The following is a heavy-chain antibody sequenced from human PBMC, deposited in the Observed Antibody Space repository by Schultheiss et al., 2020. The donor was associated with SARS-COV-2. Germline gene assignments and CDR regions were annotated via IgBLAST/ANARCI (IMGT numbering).Heavy chain of an antibody. CDR1: GFTFSSYA. CDR2: ISSSSSYI. Sequence: GGSLRLSCAASGFTFSSYAMHWVRQAPGKGLEWVSSISSSSSYIYYADSVKGRFTISRDNAKNSLYLQMNSLRAEDTAVYYCARASGSYYYYGMDVWGQGTTVTVSS. D-gene: IGHD1-26*01. V-gene: IGHV3-21*01. J-gene: IGHJ6*02. CDR3: ARASGSYYYYGMDV.